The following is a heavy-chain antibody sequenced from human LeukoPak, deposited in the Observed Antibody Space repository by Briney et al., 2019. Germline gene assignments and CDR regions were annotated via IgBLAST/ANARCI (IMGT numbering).Heavy chain of an antibody. V-gene: IGHV4-34*01. CDR3: ARGGRALGCTNGVCYTYYYYYMDV. D-gene: IGHD2-8*01. CDR2: INHSGST. CDR1: GGSFSGYY. J-gene: IGHJ6*03. Sequence: SETLSLTCAVYGGSFSGYYWRWIRQPPGKGLEWIGEINHSGSTNYNPSLKSRVTISVDTSKNQFSLKLSSVTAADTAVYYCARGGRALGCTNGVCYTYYYYYMDVWGKGTTVTVSS.